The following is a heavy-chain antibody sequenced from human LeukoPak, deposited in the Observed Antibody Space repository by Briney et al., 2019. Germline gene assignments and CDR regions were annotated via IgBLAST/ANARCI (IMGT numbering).Heavy chain of an antibody. J-gene: IGHJ3*02. CDR2: ILSEGSKE. CDR1: GFTFSSYG. Sequence: GGSLRLSCAASGFTFSSYGMHWVRQAPGKGLGWVAVILSEGSKEFYTDSVKGRFTISRDNSKNTLYLQMNSLRAEDTAVYYCARGSAVPRISGSYSQTDAFDIWGQGTMVTVSS. D-gene: IGHD1-26*01. V-gene: IGHV3-33*01. CDR3: ARGSAVPRISGSYSQTDAFDI.